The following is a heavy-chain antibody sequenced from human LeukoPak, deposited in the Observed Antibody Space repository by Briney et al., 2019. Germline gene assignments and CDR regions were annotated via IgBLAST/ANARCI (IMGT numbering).Heavy chain of an antibody. CDR1: GFSLSTSGVG. Sequence: SGPTLVNPTQTLTLTCTFSGFSLSTSGVGVGWIRQPPGKALEWLALIYWDDDKRYSPSLKSRLTITKDTSKNQVVLTMTNMDPVDTATYYCAHTSRYCSSTSCYLFDYWGQGTLVTVSS. J-gene: IGHJ4*02. CDR3: AHTSRYCSSTSCYLFDY. CDR2: IYWDDDK. D-gene: IGHD2-2*01. V-gene: IGHV2-5*02.